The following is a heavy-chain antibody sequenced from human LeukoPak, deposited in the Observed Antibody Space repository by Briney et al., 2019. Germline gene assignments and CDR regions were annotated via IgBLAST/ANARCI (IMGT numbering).Heavy chain of an antibody. CDR2: IRYDGSNK. J-gene: IGHJ6*03. CDR3: AKDGGRRYYVLYYYYYMDV. V-gene: IGHV3-30*02. CDR1: GFTFSSYG. D-gene: IGHD3-10*01. Sequence: PGGSLRLSCAASGFTFSSYGMHWVRQAPGKGLEWVAFIRYDGSNKYYADSVKGRFTISRDNSKNTLYLQMNSLRAEDTAVYYCAKDGGRRYYVLYYYYYMDVWGKGTTVTISS.